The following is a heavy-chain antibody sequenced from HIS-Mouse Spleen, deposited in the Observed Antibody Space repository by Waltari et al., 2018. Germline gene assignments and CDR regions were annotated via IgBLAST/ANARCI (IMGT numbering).Heavy chain of an antibody. J-gene: IGHJ2*01. CDR3: ARGGLAAAGWYFDL. CDR1: GFTVSSNY. Sequence: EVQLVESGGGLIEPGGSRRLSCAASGFTVSSNYMSWVRQVPGKGLEWVSVIYSGGSTYYADSVKGRFTISRDNSKNTLYLQMNSLRAEDTAVYYCARGGLAAAGWYFDLWGRGTLVTVSS. V-gene: IGHV3-53*01. CDR2: IYSGGST. D-gene: IGHD6-13*01.